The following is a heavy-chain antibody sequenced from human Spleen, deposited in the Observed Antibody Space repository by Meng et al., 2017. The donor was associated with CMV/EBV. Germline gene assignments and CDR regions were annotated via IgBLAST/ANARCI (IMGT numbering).Heavy chain of an antibody. CDR1: GYPFISYG. V-gene: IGHV1-18*01. D-gene: IGHD4-17*01. CDR2: ISASNGNT. Sequence: ASVKVSCKTSGYPFISYGISWVRQAPGQGLEWMGRISASNGNTNLAQKFQGRVTMTTDTSTSTVYMELRGLRSDDTAVYYCARDLTTLTSNTFDYWGQGMLVTVSS. J-gene: IGHJ4*02. CDR3: ARDLTTLTSNTFDY.